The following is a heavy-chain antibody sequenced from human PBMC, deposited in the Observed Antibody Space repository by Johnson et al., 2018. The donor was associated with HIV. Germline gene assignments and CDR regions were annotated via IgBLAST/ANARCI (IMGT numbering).Heavy chain of an antibody. Sequence: VQLVESGGGLVQPGGSPRLSCAASGFTVSSNYMSWVRQAPGKGLEYVSGISSNGVRTYYANSVKDRFTVSRDSSNNTLYLQMNSLRVEDTSVYYCASSSLAWGVDAFDIWGQGTKVTVSS. CDR2: ISSNGVRT. CDR1: GFTVSSNY. V-gene: IGHV3-64*01. J-gene: IGHJ3*02. D-gene: IGHD3-10*01. CDR3: ASSSLAWGVDAFDI.